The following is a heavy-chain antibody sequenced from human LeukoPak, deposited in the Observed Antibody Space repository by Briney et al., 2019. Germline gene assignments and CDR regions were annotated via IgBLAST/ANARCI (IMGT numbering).Heavy chain of an antibody. CDR1: GGSFSGYY. CDR2: INHSGST. Sequence: SETLSLTCAVYGGSFSGYYWSWIRQPPGKGLEWIGEINHSGSTNYNPSLKSRVTISVDTSKNQFSLELSSVTAADTAVYYCARASKKGYYDSSGYGPWGQGTLVTVSS. V-gene: IGHV4-34*01. CDR3: ARASKKGYYDSSGYGP. D-gene: IGHD3-22*01. J-gene: IGHJ5*02.